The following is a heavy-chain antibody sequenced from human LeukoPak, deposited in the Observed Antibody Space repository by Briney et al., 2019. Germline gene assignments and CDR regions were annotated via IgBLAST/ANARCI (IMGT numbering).Heavy chain of an antibody. Sequence: AGGSLRLSCAASGFTFTDYYMTWIRQAPGKGPEWIAYISSVSDIYYADSVKGRFTISRDNAKNSLYLQMNSLRAEDTAVYYCAKSPEGVAAAGTCPDYWGQGTLVTVSS. J-gene: IGHJ4*02. D-gene: IGHD6-13*01. V-gene: IGHV3-11*01. CDR1: GFTFTDYY. CDR3: AKSPEGVAAAGTCPDY. CDR2: ISSVSDI.